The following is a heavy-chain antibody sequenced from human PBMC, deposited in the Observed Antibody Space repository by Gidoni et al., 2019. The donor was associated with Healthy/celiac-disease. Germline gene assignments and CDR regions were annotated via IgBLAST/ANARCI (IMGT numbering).Heavy chain of an antibody. V-gene: IGHV4-30-2*01. CDR3: ARARYYGSGSYFRAGYYFDY. Sequence: QLQLQESGSGLVKPSQTLSLTCAVSGGPISSGGYSWSLIRQPPGKGLEWIGYIYHSGSTYYNPSLKSRVTISVDRSKNQFSLKLSSVTAADTAVYYCARARYYGSGSYFRAGYYFDYWGQGTLVTVSS. CDR1: GGPISSGGYS. J-gene: IGHJ4*02. D-gene: IGHD3-10*01. CDR2: IYHSGST.